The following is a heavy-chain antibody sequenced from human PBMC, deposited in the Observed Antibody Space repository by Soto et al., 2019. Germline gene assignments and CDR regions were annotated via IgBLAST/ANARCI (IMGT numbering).Heavy chain of an antibody. D-gene: IGHD2-2*01. CDR1: GYTFTSYA. CDR2: INAGNGNT. V-gene: IGHV1-3*01. Sequence: QVQLVQSGAEVKKPGASVKVSCKASGYTFTSYAMHWVRQAPGQRLEWMGWINAGNGNTKYSQKFQGRVTITRDTAASTAYMELRSLRSEDTAVHYWARGGGIVVVPAATGAFDIWGQGTMVTVSS. J-gene: IGHJ3*02. CDR3: ARGGGIVVVPAATGAFDI.